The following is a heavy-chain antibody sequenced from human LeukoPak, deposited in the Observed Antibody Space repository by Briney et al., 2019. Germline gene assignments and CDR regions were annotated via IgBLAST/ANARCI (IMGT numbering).Heavy chain of an antibody. J-gene: IGHJ4*02. CDR2: ISSSTSYI. CDR1: GFTFSSYG. V-gene: IGHV3-21*01. Sequence: GGSLRLSCAASGFTFSSYGMNWIRQAPGKGLEWVSSISSSTSYIYYADSVKGRFTISKDNAKNSLYLQMNSLRAEDTAVYYCARAGGSTVSHSDYWGQGTLVTVSS. D-gene: IGHD4-17*01. CDR3: ARAGGSTVSHSDY.